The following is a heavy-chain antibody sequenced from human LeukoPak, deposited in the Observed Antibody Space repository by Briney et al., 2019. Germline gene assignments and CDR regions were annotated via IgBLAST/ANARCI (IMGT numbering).Heavy chain of an antibody. D-gene: IGHD3-16*01. V-gene: IGHV1-69*01. CDR3: ASYDPLSNWFDP. CDR2: IIPIFGTA. J-gene: IGHJ5*02. Sequence: SVKVSCKASGGTFSSYAISWVRQAPGQGLEWMGGIIPIFGTANYAQKFQGRVTITADESTSTAYMELSSLRSEDTAVYYCASYDPLSNWFDPWGQGTLVTVSS. CDR1: GGTFSSYA.